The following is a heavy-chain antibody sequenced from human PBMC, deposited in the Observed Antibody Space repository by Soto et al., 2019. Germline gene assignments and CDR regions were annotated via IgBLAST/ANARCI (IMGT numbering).Heavy chain of an antibody. CDR2: INPNSGGT. CDR3: ARGWFGEFVDYFDY. Sequence: GPSVKVSCKASGYTFTGYYMHWVRQAPGQGLEWMGWINPNSGGTNYAQKFQGWVTMTRDTSISTAYMELSRLRSDDTAVYYCARGWFGEFVDYFDYWGQGTLVTVSS. J-gene: IGHJ4*02. V-gene: IGHV1-2*04. D-gene: IGHD3-10*01. CDR1: GYTFTGYY.